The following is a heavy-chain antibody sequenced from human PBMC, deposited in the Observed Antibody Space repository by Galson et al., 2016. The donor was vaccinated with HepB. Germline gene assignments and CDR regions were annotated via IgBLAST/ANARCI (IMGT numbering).Heavy chain of an antibody. V-gene: IGHV3-74*01. D-gene: IGHD5-18*01. J-gene: IGHJ5*02. Sequence: SLRLSCAASGFTFSNYWMHWVRQAPGRGLVWVSRINSDGSSTSYADSVKGRFTISRDNAKNTLYLQLNSLSTEATAVYYCGRDHVDTGATDRFAPWGQGTLVTVSS. CDR3: GRDHVDTGATDRFAP. CDR1: GFTFSNYW. CDR2: INSDGSST.